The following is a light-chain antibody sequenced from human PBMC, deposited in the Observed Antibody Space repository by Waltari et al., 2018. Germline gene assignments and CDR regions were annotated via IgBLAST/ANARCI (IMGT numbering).Light chain of an antibody. J-gene: IGLJ1*01. Sequence: QPVLTQPPSVSGAPGQRVTIPCTGSQYTVGADYHVPSYQQLPGTAPKLLLTGASHRPSGVPDRFSGSKSGTSASLAITGLQAEDEGDFYCQSYDGSLSGWVFGTGTTVTVL. CDR2: GAS. CDR1: QYTVGADYH. CDR3: QSYDGSLSGWV. V-gene: IGLV1-40*01.